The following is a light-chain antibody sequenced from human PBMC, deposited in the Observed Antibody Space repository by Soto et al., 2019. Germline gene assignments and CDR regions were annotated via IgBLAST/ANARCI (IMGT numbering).Light chain of an antibody. CDR2: AAS. CDR1: QGISSY. V-gene: IGKV1-9*01. J-gene: IGKJ2*01. Sequence: DIQLTQSPSFLSASVGDRVTITCRASQGISSYLAWYQQKPGKAPQLLIYAASTLQSGVPSRFSGSASGREFTLTISSLQPEDFASYYCEQFNSHPRTFGQGTKLEIK. CDR3: EQFNSHPRT.